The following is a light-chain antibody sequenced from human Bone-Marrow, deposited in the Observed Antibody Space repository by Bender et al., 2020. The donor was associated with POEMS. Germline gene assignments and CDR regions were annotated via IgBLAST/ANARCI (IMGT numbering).Light chain of an antibody. V-gene: IGLV1-44*01. Sequence: QSVLTQPPSASATPGQRVDISCSGSNSNIGINAVSWYQQLPGEAPKLLIYEDSRRHSGVPDRFSGSKSGSSAFLGISGLQSEDEAYYYCSTWDDRLNAWLFGGGTKLTVL. CDR2: EDS. CDR1: NSNIGINA. CDR3: STWDDRLNAWL. J-gene: IGLJ3*02.